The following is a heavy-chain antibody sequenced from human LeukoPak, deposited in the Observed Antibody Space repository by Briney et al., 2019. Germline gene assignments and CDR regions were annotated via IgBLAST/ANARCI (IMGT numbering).Heavy chain of an antibody. V-gene: IGHV4-4*07. D-gene: IGHD3-22*01. J-gene: IGHJ4*02. Sequence: SETPSLTCTVSGGSISSYYWSWIRQSAGKGLEWIGRIHTSGSTNYNPSLKSRVTMSVDTSKNQFSLKLSSVTAADTAVYYCARDQYYYDSSGYYRIDYWGQGTLVTVSS. CDR3: ARDQYYYDSSGYYRIDY. CDR2: IHTSGST. CDR1: GGSISSYY.